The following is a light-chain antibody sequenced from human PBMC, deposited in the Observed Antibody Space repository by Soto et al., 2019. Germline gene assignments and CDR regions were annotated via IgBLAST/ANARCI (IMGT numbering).Light chain of an antibody. J-gene: IGLJ3*02. CDR1: SGSVSTSYY. CDR3: VLYVGSGIWV. V-gene: IGLV8-61*01. CDR2: STN. Sequence: QTVVTQEPSFSVSPGGTVTLTCGLTSGSVSTSYYPSWYQQSPGQAPRTLIDSTNTRSSGVPDRFSGSILGSKAALTITGAQADDECDYYCVLYVGSGIWVFGGGTKLTVL.